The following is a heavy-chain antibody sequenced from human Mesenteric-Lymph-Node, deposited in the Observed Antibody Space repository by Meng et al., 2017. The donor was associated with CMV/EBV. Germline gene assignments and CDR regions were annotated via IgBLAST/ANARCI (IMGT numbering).Heavy chain of an antibody. D-gene: IGHD6-6*01. CDR2: IGTGGDT. CDR1: GFAFSSYA. Sequence: GESLKISCAASGFAFSSYALHWVRRAPGKGLEWVSAIGTGGDTYYADSVMGRFTISRDNAKKSLYLQMNSLIAEDMAVYYCARRTTAGRAFDIWGQGTMVTVSS. CDR3: ARRTTAGRAFDI. J-gene: IGHJ3*02. V-gene: IGHV3-47*01.